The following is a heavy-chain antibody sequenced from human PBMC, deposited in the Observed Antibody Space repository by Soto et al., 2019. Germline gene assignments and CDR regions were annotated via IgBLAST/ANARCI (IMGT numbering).Heavy chain of an antibody. D-gene: IGHD1-26*01. J-gene: IGHJ2*01. CDR3: VRARCGAPSCEGRDWYFDL. CDR1: GLTFSKYA. V-gene: IGHV3-30*03. Sequence: QMQLVESGGGVVQPGGSLRLSCAASGLTFSKYAMHWVRQAPGKGLEWVAAILHDGDKKRYADSVEGRFTISRDNSMDTLSLQMSGLRAEDSAVYYCVRARCGAPSCEGRDWYFDLWGRGTLVTVSS. CDR2: ILHDGDKK.